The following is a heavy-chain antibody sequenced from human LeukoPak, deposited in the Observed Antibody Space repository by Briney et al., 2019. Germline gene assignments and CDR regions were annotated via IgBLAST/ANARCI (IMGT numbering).Heavy chain of an antibody. CDR2: ISAYHGKT. D-gene: IGHD6-19*01. CDR3: ARDSPFMVPGTGDAFDI. Sequence: ASVKVSCKASGYDFSTFGISWVRQAPGEGLEWMGWISAYHGKTNFPQRFQGRVTLTTGTSTSTAYTELRSLRSDDTAIYYCARDSPFMVPGTGDAFDIWGQGTMVSVSS. CDR1: GYDFSTFG. J-gene: IGHJ3*02. V-gene: IGHV1-18*01.